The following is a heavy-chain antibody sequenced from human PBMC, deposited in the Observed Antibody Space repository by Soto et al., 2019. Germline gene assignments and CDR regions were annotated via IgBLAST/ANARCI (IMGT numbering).Heavy chain of an antibody. CDR3: AREGGFWSGSYPPSQYYYMDV. J-gene: IGHJ6*03. CDR2: VSTRGSTV. Sequence: PGGSLRLSCVGSGFTFSDYYINWVRQAPGKGLEWISYVSTRGSTVNYADSVEGRFTIFRDNAENTLYLQMNSLQPEDTAIYYCAREGGFWSGSYPPSQYYYMDVWGKGTTVTVSS. V-gene: IGHV3-11*01. D-gene: IGHD3-3*01. CDR1: GFTFSDYY.